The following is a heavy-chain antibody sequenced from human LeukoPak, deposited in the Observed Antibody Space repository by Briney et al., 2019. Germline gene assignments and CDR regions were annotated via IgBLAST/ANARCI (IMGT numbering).Heavy chain of an antibody. CDR1: GYTFTGYY. J-gene: IGHJ4*02. V-gene: IGHV1-2*02. CDR2: INPNSGGT. Sequence: AAVTVSFKASGYTFTGYYMHWVRQAPGQGLEWMGWINPNSGGTNYAQKFQGRVTMTRDTSISTAYMELSRLRSDDTAVYYCARENTVVGTFDYWGQGTLVTVSS. CDR3: ARENTVVGTFDY. D-gene: IGHD4-23*01.